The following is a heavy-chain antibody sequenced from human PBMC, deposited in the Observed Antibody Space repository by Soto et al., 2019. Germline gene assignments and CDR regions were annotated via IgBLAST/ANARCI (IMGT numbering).Heavy chain of an antibody. D-gene: IGHD6-13*01. V-gene: IGHV4-39*01. CDR2: IFYDGYT. CDR3: ARLQAAVPHY. Sequence: QVQLQESGPGLVMPSETLSLTCTVSGDSISGSPYFWGWIRQPPGKRLEWIGSIFYDGYTLYTPSLKSRVTISVDTSKNQFSPKLTSVAAADTAIYFCARLQAAVPHYWGQGILVTVSS. J-gene: IGHJ4*02. CDR1: GDSISGSPYF.